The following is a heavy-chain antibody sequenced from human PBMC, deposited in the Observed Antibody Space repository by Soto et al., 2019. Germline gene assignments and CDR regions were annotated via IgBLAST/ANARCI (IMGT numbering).Heavy chain of an antibody. CDR3: ARGRRIPVAGTFWFDP. CDR1: GGSISSYY. Sequence: SETLALTCTVSGGSISSYYGSWIRQHPGKGLEWIGYIYYSGSTNYNPSLKSRVIISVDTSKNQCSLKLSSVTAADTAVYSCARGRRIPVAGTFWFDPRAQGTLVTVSS. V-gene: IGHV4-59*01. J-gene: IGHJ5*02. CDR2: IYYSGST. D-gene: IGHD6-19*01.